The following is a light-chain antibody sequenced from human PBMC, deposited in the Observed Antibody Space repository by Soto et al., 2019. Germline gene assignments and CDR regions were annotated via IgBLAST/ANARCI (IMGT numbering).Light chain of an antibody. CDR3: GSWDSSLSAYV. CDR1: SSNIGGNS. V-gene: IGLV1-51*01. J-gene: IGLJ1*01. Sequence: QAVMTQPPSVSAAPGQTVTISCSGSSSNIGGNSVSWYQQLPGTAPKLLIYDDNKRPSGIPDRFSGSKSGTSATLDITGFQTGDEGDYYCGSWDSSLSAYVFGTGTKLTVL. CDR2: DDN.